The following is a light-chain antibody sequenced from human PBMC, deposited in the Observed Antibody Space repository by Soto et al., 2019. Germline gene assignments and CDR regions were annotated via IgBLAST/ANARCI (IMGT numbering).Light chain of an antibody. CDR1: QSFSSSY. CDR2: DTS. V-gene: IGKV3D-20*02. J-gene: IGKJ1*01. Sequence: EIGLTQSPGTLSLSPGERATLSCRASQSFSSSYLAWYQQKPGQAPRLLIYDTSNRATGIPARFSRSGSGTDFTLTISSLEPEDFAVYYCHQRKSWPRKFGQGTKV. CDR3: HQRKSWPRK.